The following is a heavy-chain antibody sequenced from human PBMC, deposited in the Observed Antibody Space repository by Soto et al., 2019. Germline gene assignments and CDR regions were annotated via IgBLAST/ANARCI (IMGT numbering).Heavy chain of an antibody. V-gene: IGHV4-61*02. D-gene: IGHD3-3*01. J-gene: IGHJ4*02. CDR1: GGSISISSYY. Sequence: TLSLTCTVSGGSISISSYYWSWIRQPAGKGLEWIGRIYTSGTTTYNPSLKSRVTMSMDTSKNQFPLNLESVTAADTAVYFCARDFAYFDSWGQGTLVTGSS. CDR3: ARDFAYFDS. CDR2: IYTSGTT.